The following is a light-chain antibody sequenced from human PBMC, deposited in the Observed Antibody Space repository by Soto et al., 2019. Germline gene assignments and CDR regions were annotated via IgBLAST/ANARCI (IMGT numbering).Light chain of an antibody. V-gene: IGKV1-5*01. Sequence: DIQVPQYPSSLSASVGDRVTFTCRASQSISSWLAWYQQKPGKAPKLLIYDASSLESGVPSRFSGSGSGTEFTLTISGLLPEDFATYHCQQLNTLPFTFGQARLPEI. CDR3: QQLNTLPFT. CDR1: QSISSW. CDR2: DAS. J-gene: IGKJ5*01.